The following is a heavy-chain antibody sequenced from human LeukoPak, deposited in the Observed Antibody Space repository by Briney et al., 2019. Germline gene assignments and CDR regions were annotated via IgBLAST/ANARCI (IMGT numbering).Heavy chain of an antibody. D-gene: IGHD1-14*01. J-gene: IGHJ6*03. CDR1: GYTFTSYD. CDR3: ARAHNRVRRVYYYYYMDV. V-gene: IGHV1-8*03. Sequence: GASVKVSCKASGYTFTSYDINWVRQATGQGLEWMGWMNPNSGNTGYAQKFQGRVTITRNTSISTAYMELSSLRSEDTAVYYCARAHNRVRRVYYYYYMDVWGKGTTVTVSS. CDR2: MNPNSGNT.